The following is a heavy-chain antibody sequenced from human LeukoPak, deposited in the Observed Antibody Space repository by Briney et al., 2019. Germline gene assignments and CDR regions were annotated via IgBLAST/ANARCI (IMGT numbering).Heavy chain of an antibody. CDR2: VSYDGVET. Sequence: PGGSLRLCCAASGFTFRSCGMHWVRQAPGKGLEWVAVVSYDGVETHYADSVKGRFTIARDNSKNTLSLQMNNLRVEDTAVYYCARDPYDSSGSYYAAFDIWGQGTMVAVSS. CDR3: ARDPYDSSGSYYAAFDI. J-gene: IGHJ3*02. CDR1: GFTFRSCG. V-gene: IGHV3-30*03. D-gene: IGHD3-22*01.